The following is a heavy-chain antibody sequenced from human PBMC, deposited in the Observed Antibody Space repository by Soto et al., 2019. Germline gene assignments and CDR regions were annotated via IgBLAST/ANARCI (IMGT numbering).Heavy chain of an antibody. V-gene: IGHV4-39*01. D-gene: IGHD4-17*01. Sequence: QLQLQESGPGLVKPSETLSLTCAVSGGSISSSGYYWGWIRQPPGKGLEWIGSIYYSGSTYYNPSLKSRVTISVDTSKNQFSLKLSSVTAADTAVYYCARHPQRGYYGGNSEYYYYYGMDVWGQGTTVTVSS. CDR3: ARHPQRGYYGGNSEYYYYYGMDV. J-gene: IGHJ6*02. CDR2: IYYSGST. CDR1: GGSISSSGYY.